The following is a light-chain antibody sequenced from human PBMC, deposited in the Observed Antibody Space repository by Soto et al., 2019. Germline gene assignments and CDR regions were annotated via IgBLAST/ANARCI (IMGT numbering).Light chain of an antibody. V-gene: IGLV2-8*01. Sequence: QSALTQPPSASGSPGQSVTISCTGTSSDVGGYNYVSWFQQHPGKAPKLIIHEVNKRPSGVPDRFSGSKSGTSASLAITGLQAEDEADYYCQSYDSSLSGSVFGGGTKLTVL. CDR3: QSYDSSLSGSV. J-gene: IGLJ2*01. CDR1: SSDVGGYNY. CDR2: EVN.